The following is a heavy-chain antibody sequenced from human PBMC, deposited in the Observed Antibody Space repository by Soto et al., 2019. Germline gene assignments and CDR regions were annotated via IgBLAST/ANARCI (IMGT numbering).Heavy chain of an antibody. Sequence: ASVKVSCKASGYTFTSYGISWVRQAPGQGLEWMGWISAYNGNTNYAQKLQGRVTMTTDTSTSTAYMELGSLRSDDTAVYYCARDPLYYDILTVYPYDMDVWGKGTTVTVSS. D-gene: IGHD3-9*01. CDR2: ISAYNGNT. CDR3: ARDPLYYDILTVYPYDMDV. CDR1: GYTFTSYG. J-gene: IGHJ6*03. V-gene: IGHV1-18*01.